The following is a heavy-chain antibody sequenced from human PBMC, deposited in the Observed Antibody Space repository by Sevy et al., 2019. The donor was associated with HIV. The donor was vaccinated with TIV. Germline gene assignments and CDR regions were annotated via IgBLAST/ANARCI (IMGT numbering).Heavy chain of an antibody. J-gene: IGHJ5*02. D-gene: IGHD6-6*01. CDR3: ARGGIAAPLDP. Sequence: GGSLRLSCAASGFTVSSNYMSWVRQAPGKGLEWVSIIYGGGSTYYADSVKGRFTISRDNSKNTLYLQMNSLRAEDTAVYYCARGGIAAPLDPWGQGTLVTVSS. CDR2: IYGGGST. V-gene: IGHV3-53*01. CDR1: GFTVSSNY.